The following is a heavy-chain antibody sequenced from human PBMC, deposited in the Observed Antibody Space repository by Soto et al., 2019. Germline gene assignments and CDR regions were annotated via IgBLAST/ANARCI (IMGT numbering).Heavy chain of an antibody. J-gene: IGHJ3*02. CDR1: GYTFTNYW. D-gene: IGHD6-13*01. CDR3: ARHRIAADIFDI. V-gene: IGHV5-10-1*01. Sequence: GESLKISCKGSGYTFTNYWFTWVRQMPGKGLEWMGRIDCSDSYTNYSPSFQGHVTISADKSINTAYLQWSSLKASDTAMYYCARHRIAADIFDIWGQGTMVTVSS. CDR2: IDCSDSYT.